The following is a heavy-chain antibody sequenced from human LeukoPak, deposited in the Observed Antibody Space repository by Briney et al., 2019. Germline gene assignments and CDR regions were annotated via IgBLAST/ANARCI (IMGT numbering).Heavy chain of an antibody. V-gene: IGHV1-69*13. CDR2: IIPIFGTA. D-gene: IGHD3-22*01. Sequence: SVKVSCKASGGTFSSYAMSWVRQAPGQGLEWMGGIIPIFGTANYAKKFQGRVTITADESTSTAYMELSSLRSEDTAVYYCARWGYDSSGYYGRGYYYYYMDVWGKGTTVTVSS. CDR3: ARWGYDSSGYYGRGYYYYYMDV. CDR1: GGTFSSYA. J-gene: IGHJ6*03.